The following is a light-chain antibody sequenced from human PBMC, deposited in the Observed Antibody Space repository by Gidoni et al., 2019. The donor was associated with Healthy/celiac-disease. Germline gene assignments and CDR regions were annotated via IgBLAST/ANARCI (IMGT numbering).Light chain of an antibody. CDR2: DAS. Sequence: EIVLTQSPATLSLSPGERATLSCRASQSVSSYLAWYQQKPGQAPRLLIYDASNRATGIPARCSGSGSGTDFTLTISSLEPEDFAVYYCQQRSNWPQVTVGPGTKVDIK. CDR3: QQRSNWPQVT. J-gene: IGKJ3*01. V-gene: IGKV3-11*01. CDR1: QSVSSY.